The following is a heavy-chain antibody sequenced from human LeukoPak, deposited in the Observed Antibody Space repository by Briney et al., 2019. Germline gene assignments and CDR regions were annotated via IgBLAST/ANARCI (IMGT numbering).Heavy chain of an antibody. J-gene: IGHJ3*02. CDR1: GGTFSSYA. V-gene: IGHV1-69*06. CDR2: IIPIFGTA. Sequence: GASVKVSCKASGGTFSSYAISWVRQAPGQGLEWMGGIIPIFGTANYAQKFQGRVTITADKSTSTAYMELSSLRSEDTAVYYCAGGARIVVVTAIEGDAFDIWGQGTMVPVSA. D-gene: IGHD2-21*02. CDR3: AGGARIVVVTAIEGDAFDI.